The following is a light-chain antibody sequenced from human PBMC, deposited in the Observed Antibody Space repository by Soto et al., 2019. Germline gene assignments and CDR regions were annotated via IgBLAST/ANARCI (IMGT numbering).Light chain of an antibody. CDR1: QSVSSSS. V-gene: IGKV3-20*01. CDR2: GAS. J-gene: IGKJ2*01. CDR3: QQYGSSPLYI. Sequence: EIVLTQSPGTLSLSPGERATLSCRASQSVSSSSLAWYQQKAGQAPRLLIYGASSRATGIPDRFSGSGSGTDFTLTISRLEPEDFAVYYCQQYGSSPLYIFGQGTKVEIK.